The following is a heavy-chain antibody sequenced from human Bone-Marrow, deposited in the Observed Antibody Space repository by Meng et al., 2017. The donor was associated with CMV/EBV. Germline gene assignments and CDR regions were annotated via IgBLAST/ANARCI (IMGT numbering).Heavy chain of an antibody. CDR1: GGTFSSYT. J-gene: IGHJ3*02. D-gene: IGHD2-2*01. V-gene: IGHV1-69*04. CDR3: ARERCSSTSCYGIDAFDI. Sequence: SVKVSCKASGGTFSSYTISWVRQAPGQGLEWMGRIIPILGIANYAQKFQGRVTITADKSTSTAYMELSSLRSDDTAVYYCARERCSSTSCYGIDAFDIWGQGTMVTVSS. CDR2: IIPILGIA.